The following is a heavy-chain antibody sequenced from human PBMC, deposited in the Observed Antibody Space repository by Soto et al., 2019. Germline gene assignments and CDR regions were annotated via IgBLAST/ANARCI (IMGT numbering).Heavy chain of an antibody. CDR1: GGTFSSYA. D-gene: IGHD2-21*01. V-gene: IGHV1-69*06. CDR2: IIPIFGTA. Sequence: SLQVSCKASGGTFSSYAISWVRQAPGQGLEWMGGIIPIFGTANYAQKFQGRVTITADKSTSTAYMELSSLRSEDPAVYSCEGSADDDMWFNFDSWGQGNLVTV. CDR3: EGSADDDMWFNFDS. J-gene: IGHJ4*02.